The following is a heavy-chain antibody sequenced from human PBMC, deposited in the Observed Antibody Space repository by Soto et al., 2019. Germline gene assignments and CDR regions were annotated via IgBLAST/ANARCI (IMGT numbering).Heavy chain of an antibody. CDR3: ARGFTIVGVVEIAY. V-gene: IGHV4-59*08. Sequence: AETLSLTCTVPGASISSSDWSWIRQPPGKGLEWIGYIYYSGSTNYNPSLKSRVTISVDTSKNQFSLKLSSVTAADTAVYYCARGFTIVGVVEIAYWGQGTLVTVSS. D-gene: IGHD3-3*01. J-gene: IGHJ4*02. CDR2: IYYSGST. CDR1: GASISSSD.